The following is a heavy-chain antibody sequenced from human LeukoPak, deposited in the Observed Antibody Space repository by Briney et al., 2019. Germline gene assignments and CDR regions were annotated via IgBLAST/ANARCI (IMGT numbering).Heavy chain of an antibody. CDR1: GGSISSGTYF. D-gene: IGHD2-21*01. V-gene: IGHV4-39*01. CDR3: ARLITNVNGNWFDP. J-gene: IGHJ5*02. Sequence: SETLSLTCTVSGGSISSGTYFWVWVRPPPGKGLEWIASINYSGTTYYTASLNSRVTISVDTSKNQFSLKLTSVTAADTAVYYCARLITNVNGNWFDPWGQGTLVTVSS. CDR2: INYSGTT.